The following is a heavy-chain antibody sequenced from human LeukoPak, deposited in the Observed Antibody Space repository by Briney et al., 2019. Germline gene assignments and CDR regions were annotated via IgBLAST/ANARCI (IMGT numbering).Heavy chain of an antibody. D-gene: IGHD3-22*01. CDR1: GGTFSRFT. J-gene: IGHJ4*02. CDR3: AREWGLESSGFYYAY. CDR2: VTPIFGTA. Sequence: SVKVSCKASGGTFSRFTISRVRQAPGQGFEWMGGVTPIFGTANFAQRFQGRVSITADESTSTAFMELSSLRSEDTAVYYCAREWGLESSGFYYAYWGQGTLVTVSS. V-gene: IGHV1-69*13.